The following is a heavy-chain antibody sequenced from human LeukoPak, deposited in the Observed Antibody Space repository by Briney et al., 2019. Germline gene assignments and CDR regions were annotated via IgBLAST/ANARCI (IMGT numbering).Heavy chain of an antibody. CDR3: ARGVTMIVVVIHDWYFDL. J-gene: IGHJ2*01. V-gene: IGHV4-39*01. CDR1: GGSISSSSYY. D-gene: IGHD3-22*01. CDR2: IYYTRST. Sequence: PSETLSLTCTVSGGSISSSSYYWGWIRQPRGKGLEWIGSIYYTRSTYYNPSLKSRVTISVDTSKNQFSLKLTSVTAADTAVYYCARGVTMIVVVIHDWYFDLWGRGTLVTVSS.